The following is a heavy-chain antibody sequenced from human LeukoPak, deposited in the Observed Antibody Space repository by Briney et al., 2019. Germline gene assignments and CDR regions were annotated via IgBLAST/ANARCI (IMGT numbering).Heavy chain of an antibody. J-gene: IGHJ4*02. CDR1: GYTFTDYY. CDR2: INPNSGGT. CDR3: ARDRTSSWYGGIDY. V-gene: IGHV1-2*02. D-gene: IGHD6-13*01. Sequence: ASVKVSCKASGYTFTDYYVHWVRRAPGQGLEWMGWINPNSGGTDYAQKFQGRVTMTRETSMTTAYMEVSGLRSDDTAIYYCARDRTSSWYGGIDYWGQGTPVTVSS.